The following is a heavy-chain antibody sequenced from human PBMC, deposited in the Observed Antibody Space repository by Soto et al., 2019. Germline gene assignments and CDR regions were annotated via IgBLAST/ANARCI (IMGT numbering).Heavy chain of an antibody. J-gene: IGHJ6*02. CDR1: RYTFSSYG. V-gene: IGHV3-33*01. D-gene: IGHD3-16*01. CDR3: SRDWRSAINYNGFPV. Sequence: GGYLRLSCVGSRYTFSSYGMHWVRQAPGKGLQWVASIRSDGTTKYNGDSVKVRFTISRDNSKNTLYLQMNSLRVEDTAEYYFSRDWRSAINYNGFPVWGQWTT. CDR2: IRSDGTTK.